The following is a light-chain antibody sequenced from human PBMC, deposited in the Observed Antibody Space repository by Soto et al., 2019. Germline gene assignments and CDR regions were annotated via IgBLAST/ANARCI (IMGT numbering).Light chain of an antibody. CDR3: LQYNTFPPS. Sequence: IQMTQSPSTLSASVGDTVTLTCRSSQMIARWLAWYQQKPGTAPRLIIYDATSLQSGVPSRFSASASGTDFTLTISSLHPDDFATYYCLQYNTFPPSLGQGTKLEI. V-gene: IGKV1-5*01. J-gene: IGKJ2*01. CDR1: QMIARW. CDR2: DAT.